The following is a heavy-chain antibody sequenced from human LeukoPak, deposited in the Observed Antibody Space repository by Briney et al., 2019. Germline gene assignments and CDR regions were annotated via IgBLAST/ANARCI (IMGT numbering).Heavy chain of an antibody. Sequence: GGSLRLSCAASGFTFSNYAMSWVRQAPGKGLEWVSGISGSGGATYYADSVKGRFTISRDDPHNTLYLQMNSLRAEDTAEYFCATGGVNYYGSGTYYLMYYFDYWGQGGPVTVPS. D-gene: IGHD3-10*01. CDR1: GFTFSNYA. CDR3: ATGGVNYYGSGTYYLMYYFDY. V-gene: IGHV3-23*01. CDR2: ISGSGGAT. J-gene: IGHJ4*02.